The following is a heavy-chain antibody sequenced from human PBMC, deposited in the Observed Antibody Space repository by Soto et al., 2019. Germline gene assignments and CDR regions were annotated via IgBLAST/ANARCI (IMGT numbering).Heavy chain of an antibody. Sequence: EVQLLESGGGLVQPGGSLRLSCAASGLTFSSYAMNWVRQAPGKGLEWVSTIHGSDGSTYYADSVKGRFTISRDNSKNTLYLQMNSLRAEDTAVYYCARGPNDYVWGSYRYTVDYWGQGTLVTVSS. J-gene: IGHJ4*02. CDR3: ARGPNDYVWGSYRYTVDY. V-gene: IGHV3-23*01. CDR2: IHGSDGST. CDR1: GLTFSSYA. D-gene: IGHD3-16*02.